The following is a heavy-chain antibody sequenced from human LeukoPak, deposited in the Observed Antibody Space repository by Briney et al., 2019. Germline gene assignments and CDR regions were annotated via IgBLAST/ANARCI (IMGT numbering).Heavy chain of an antibody. J-gene: IGHJ6*02. Sequence: GRALRLSCAASGFTFSSYSMNWVRQAPGKGVEGVSSISSSSSYIYYADSVKGRFTISRDNAKNSLYLQMNSLRAEDTAVYYCARVGDPLDIVVVPAAYYYYGMDVWGQGTTVTVSS. CDR3: ARVGDPLDIVVVPAAYYYYGMDV. CDR2: ISSSSSYI. V-gene: IGHV3-21*01. D-gene: IGHD2-2*01. CDR1: GFTFSSYS.